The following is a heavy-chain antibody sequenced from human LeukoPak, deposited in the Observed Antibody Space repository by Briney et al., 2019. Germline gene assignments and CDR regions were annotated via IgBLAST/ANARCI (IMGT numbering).Heavy chain of an antibody. Sequence: GGSLRLSCAASGFTFSNYAMSWVRQAPGKGLEWVSVIYRGGSTYYADSVKGRFTISRHNSRDTMYLQMNSLRTEDTAVYYCARTLRGGKFDYWGQGTLVTVSS. V-gene: IGHV3-53*04. CDR2: IYRGGST. J-gene: IGHJ4*02. D-gene: IGHD4-23*01. CDR3: ARTLRGGKFDY. CDR1: GFTFSNYA.